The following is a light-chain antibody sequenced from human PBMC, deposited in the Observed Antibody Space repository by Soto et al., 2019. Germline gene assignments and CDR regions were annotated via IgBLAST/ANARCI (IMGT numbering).Light chain of an antibody. CDR2: AAS. Sequence: DIQMTQSPSSVSASVGDSLTITCRASQGITSWVAWYQHKPGRAPKLLIYAASRLQSGVPSRFSGSVSGTDFTLTISSLQPEDFGTYYCQQTSSFPLTLGGGTKVELK. J-gene: IGKJ4*01. V-gene: IGKV1-12*01. CDR1: QGITSW. CDR3: QQTSSFPLT.